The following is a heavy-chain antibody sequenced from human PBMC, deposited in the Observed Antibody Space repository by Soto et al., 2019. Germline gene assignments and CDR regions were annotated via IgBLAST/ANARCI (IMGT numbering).Heavy chain of an antibody. Sequence: QVQLVESGGGVVQPGRSLRLSCVASGFTFSSYGMHWVRQAPGKGLEWVAVISYDGSNKYYADSVKGRFTISRDNSKNTLYLQMNSLRAEDTAVYYCAKPAMIVVVWGYFDLWGRGTLVTVSS. CDR2: ISYDGSNK. CDR3: AKPAMIVVVWGYFDL. D-gene: IGHD3-22*01. J-gene: IGHJ2*01. CDR1: GFTFSSYG. V-gene: IGHV3-30*18.